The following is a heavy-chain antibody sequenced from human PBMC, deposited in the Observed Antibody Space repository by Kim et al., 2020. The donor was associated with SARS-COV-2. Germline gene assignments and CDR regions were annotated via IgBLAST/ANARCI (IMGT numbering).Heavy chain of an antibody. CDR2: IYYSGST. CDR1: GGSLKSYY. Sequence: SETLSLTCTVSGGSLKSYYWSWIRQPPGKGLEWIGYIYYSGSTNYNPSLKSRVSISVDTSKNQLSLKVNSVTAADTAVYYCARHLSSASSVFDIWGQGTMVTVSS. V-gene: IGHV4-59*08. J-gene: IGHJ3*02. CDR3: ARHLSSASSVFDI. D-gene: IGHD6-6*01.